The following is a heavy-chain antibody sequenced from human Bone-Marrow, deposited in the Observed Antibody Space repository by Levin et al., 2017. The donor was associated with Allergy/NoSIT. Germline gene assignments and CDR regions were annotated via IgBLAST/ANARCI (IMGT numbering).Heavy chain of an antibody. CDR1: GFTFSKYW. V-gene: IGHV3-74*01. D-gene: IGHD2-2*01. J-gene: IGHJ4*02. CDR2: INSDGSNT. CDR3: AIGGCSSSRCLED. Sequence: GESLKIFCAASGFTFSKYWMHWVRQAPGEGLVWVSHINSDGSNTNYADSVKGRFTISRDNAKNTLYLQMSSLRAEDTAVYYCAIGGCSSSRCLEDWGQGTVVTVSP.